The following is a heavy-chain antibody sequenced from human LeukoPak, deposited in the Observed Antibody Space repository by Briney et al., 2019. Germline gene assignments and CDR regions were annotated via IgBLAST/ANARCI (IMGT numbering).Heavy chain of an antibody. Sequence: SETLSLTCAVYGGSFSGYYWSWIRQPPGKGLEWIGEINHSGSTNYNPSLKSRVTISVDTSKNQFSLKLSSVTAADTAVYYCARVSDFWSGYQNYYYYYYMDVWGKGTTVTVSS. D-gene: IGHD3-3*01. J-gene: IGHJ6*03. V-gene: IGHV4-34*01. CDR3: ARVSDFWSGYQNYYYYYYMDV. CDR1: GGSFSGYY. CDR2: INHSGST.